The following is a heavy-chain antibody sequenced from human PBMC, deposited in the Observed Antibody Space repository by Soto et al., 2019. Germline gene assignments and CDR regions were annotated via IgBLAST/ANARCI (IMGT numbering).Heavy chain of an antibody. J-gene: IGHJ5*02. CDR1: GGTFSSYA. CDR3: AGGSGSYYRNWFDP. CDR2: IIPIFGTA. V-gene: IGHV1-69*13. D-gene: IGHD3-10*01. Sequence: SVKVSCKASGGTFSSYAISWVRQAPGQGLEWMGGIIPIFGTANYAQKFQGRVTITADESTSTAYMELSSLRSEDTAVYYCAGGSGSYYRNWFDPWGQGTLVTVSS.